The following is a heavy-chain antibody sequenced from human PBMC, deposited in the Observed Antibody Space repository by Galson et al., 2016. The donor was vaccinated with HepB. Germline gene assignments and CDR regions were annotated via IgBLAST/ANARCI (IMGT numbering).Heavy chain of an antibody. CDR1: GDSVSSNNAG. CDR2: TYYWSKWYY. CDR3: AREPPVVSPTYYYYMDV. V-gene: IGHV6-1*01. Sequence: CAISGDSVSSNNAGWNWIRQSPSRGLEWLGKTYYWSKWYYDYSVSLKGQITISPDTSKNQFSLHLNSVTPEDTAVYYCAREPPVVSPTYYYYMDVWGKGTTVTVSS. J-gene: IGHJ6*03. D-gene: IGHD2-2*01.